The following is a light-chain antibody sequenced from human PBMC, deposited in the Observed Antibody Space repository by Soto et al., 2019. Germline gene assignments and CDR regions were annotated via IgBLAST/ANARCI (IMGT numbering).Light chain of an antibody. V-gene: IGKV3-15*01. CDR1: QSVRSH. J-gene: IGKJ1*01. CDR3: QQYDNWPWT. CDR2: GAS. Sequence: EAVMTQSPATLSVSPGERATLSCRASQSVRSHLAWYQQRPGQPPRLLIYGASSRATGVPARFSGSESGTEFTRPITSLQSEDFAIYYCQQYDNWPWTFGQGTNVEIK.